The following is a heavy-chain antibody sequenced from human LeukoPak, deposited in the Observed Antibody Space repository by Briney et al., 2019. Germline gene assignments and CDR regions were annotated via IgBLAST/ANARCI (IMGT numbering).Heavy chain of an antibody. CDR1: GFSFTSYE. Sequence: QPGGSLRLSCAASGFSFTSYEMNWVRQAPGKGLEWVSYISGSGSTIYYAHSLKGRFTISRDNAKNSLYLQMNSLRAEDTAVYYCARHLYGGDYWGQGTLVTVSS. V-gene: IGHV3-48*03. D-gene: IGHD4-17*01. CDR2: ISGSGSTI. CDR3: ARHLYGGDY. J-gene: IGHJ4*02.